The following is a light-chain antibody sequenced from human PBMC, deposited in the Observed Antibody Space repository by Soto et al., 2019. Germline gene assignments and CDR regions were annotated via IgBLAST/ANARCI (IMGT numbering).Light chain of an antibody. Sequence: EIVWTQSPATLSVSPGESATRSCRASQTIRGDYLAWYRQSPGQPPRLLIFEASSRAPGIPDRFSGSGSGTDFTLTIRRLEPEDFAVYYCQQYGSSSTFGQGTKVDIK. CDR1: QTIRGDY. CDR3: QQYGSSST. J-gene: IGKJ1*01. V-gene: IGKV3-20*01. CDR2: EAS.